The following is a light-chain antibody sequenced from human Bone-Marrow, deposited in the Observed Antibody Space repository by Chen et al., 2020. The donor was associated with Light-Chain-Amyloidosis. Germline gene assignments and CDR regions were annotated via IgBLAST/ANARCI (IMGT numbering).Light chain of an antibody. J-gene: IGLJ3*02. CDR3: QVWDRSSDRPV. CDR1: NIGSTR. Sequence: SYVLTQPSPVSVAPGQTATLSCGGNNIGSTRVHWFQQTPGQAPLLVVYDDSDRPSGIPERLSGSNSGNTATLTISRVEAGDEADYYCQVWDRSSDRPVFGGGTKLTVL. V-gene: IGLV3-21*02. CDR2: DDS.